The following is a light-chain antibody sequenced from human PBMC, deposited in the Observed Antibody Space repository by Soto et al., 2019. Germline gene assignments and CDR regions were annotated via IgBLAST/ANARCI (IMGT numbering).Light chain of an antibody. J-gene: IGLJ2*01. V-gene: IGLV2-14*01. Sequence: QSALTQPASVSGSPGQSITISCTGTSSDIGTYNYVSWYQQHPGKAPKLMIYEVSNRPSGVSIRFSGSKSGKTASLTISGLQAEDEAHYYCSTYTNSIAVFGGGNKLTVL. CDR2: EVS. CDR3: STYTNSIAV. CDR1: SSDIGTYNY.